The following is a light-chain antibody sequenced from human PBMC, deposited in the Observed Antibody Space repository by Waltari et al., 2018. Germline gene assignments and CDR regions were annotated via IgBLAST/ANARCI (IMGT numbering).Light chain of an antibody. J-gene: IGLJ2*01. V-gene: IGLV2-23*02. Sequence: QSALTQPASVSGSPGQSITISCPGTSCNVGGSTLVSCYQQHPGKAPQLIIYDVNKRPSGISHRFSGSKSGNTASLTISGLQADDESDYYCCSYAGDSTLIFGGGTKLTVL. CDR3: CSYAGDSTLI. CDR2: DVN. CDR1: SCNVGGSTL.